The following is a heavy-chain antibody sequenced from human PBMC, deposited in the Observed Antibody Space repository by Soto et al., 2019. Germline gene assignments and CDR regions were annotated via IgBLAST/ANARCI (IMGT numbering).Heavy chain of an antibody. Sequence: VQLVESGGGLVQPGGSLSLSCAASGFVFSSYWMNWVRQAPGKGPVWVARINSEGTSAFYADSVKGRFTFSRDNAKNTLYLQMNSLRVEDTAVYYCARDLYSGCDYWGQGTLVTVSS. J-gene: IGHJ4*02. CDR3: ARDLYSGCDY. V-gene: IGHV3-74*01. D-gene: IGHD5-12*01. CDR2: INSEGTSA. CDR1: GFVFSSYW.